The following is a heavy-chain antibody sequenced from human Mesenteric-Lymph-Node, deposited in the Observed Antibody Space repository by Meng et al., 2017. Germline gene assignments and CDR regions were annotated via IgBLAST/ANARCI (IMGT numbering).Heavy chain of an antibody. V-gene: IGHV4-39*01. CDR2: VVYSGTT. J-gene: IGHJ4*02. CDR3: AREGRSHQVGVSVY. Sequence: QVQVQGPCPRLVNLSRPLSLPCTVCGGSSSSSSYYWAWIRQPPGEGLEWIGSVVYSGTTYYTSSLKSRVSISVDTSKNQFSLKLRFVTAADTAVYYCAREGRSHQVGVSVYWGQGNLVTVSS. D-gene: IGHD2-21*01. CDR1: GGSSSSSSYY.